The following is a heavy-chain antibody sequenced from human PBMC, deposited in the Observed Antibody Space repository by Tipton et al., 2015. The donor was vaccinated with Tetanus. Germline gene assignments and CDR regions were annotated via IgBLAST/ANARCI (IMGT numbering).Heavy chain of an antibody. CDR1: GGSVSSGSYY. V-gene: IGHV4-61*01. CDR2: IYYSGST. D-gene: IGHD3-9*01. CDR3: ARVIYDILTGYHIDY. J-gene: IGHJ4*02. Sequence: TLSLTCTVSGGSVSSGSYYWSWIRQPPGKGLEWIGYIYYSGSTNYNPSLKSRVTISVDTSKNQFSLKLSSVTAADTAVYYCARVIYDILTGYHIDYWGQGTLVIVSS.